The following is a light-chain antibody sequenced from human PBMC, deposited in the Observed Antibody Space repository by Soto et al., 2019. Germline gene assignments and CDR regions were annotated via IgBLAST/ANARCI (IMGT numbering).Light chain of an antibody. J-gene: IGKJ1*01. CDR3: QLYGTSPMT. CDR2: GAS. V-gene: IGKV3-20*01. Sequence: EMVLTQSPGTLSLSPGERATLSCRTSETVAGSYLAWYQQKPGQAPRLLIHGASTRATGIADRFSGSESGTDFTLTISRLEPEDVAVYYCQLYGTSPMTFGQGTKVDIK. CDR1: ETVAGSY.